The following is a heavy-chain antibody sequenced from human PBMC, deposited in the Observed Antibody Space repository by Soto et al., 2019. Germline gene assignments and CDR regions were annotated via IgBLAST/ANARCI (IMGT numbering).Heavy chain of an antibody. J-gene: IGHJ6*02. Sequence: ASVKVSCKASGYTFTGYYMHWVRQAPGQGLEWMGWINPNSGGTNYAQKFQGWVTMTRDTSISTAYMELSRLRSDDTAVYYCAREGRYCISTSCYADYYYYGMDVWGQGTTVTVSS. CDR3: AREGRYCISTSCYADYYYYGMDV. V-gene: IGHV1-2*04. D-gene: IGHD2-2*01. CDR1: GYTFTGYY. CDR2: INPNSGGT.